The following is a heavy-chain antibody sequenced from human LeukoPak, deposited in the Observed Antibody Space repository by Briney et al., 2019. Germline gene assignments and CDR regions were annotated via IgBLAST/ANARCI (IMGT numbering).Heavy chain of an antibody. J-gene: IGHJ4*02. CDR1: GYTFTSYY. Sequence: ASVKVSCKASGYTFTSYYMHWVRQAPGQGLEWMGIINPSGGSTSYAQKFQGRVTMTEDTSTDTAYMELSSLRSEDTAVYYCATASGSYYLRGYDYWGQGTLVTVSS. CDR3: ATASGSYYLRGYDY. V-gene: IGHV1-46*01. D-gene: IGHD1-26*01. CDR2: INPSGGST.